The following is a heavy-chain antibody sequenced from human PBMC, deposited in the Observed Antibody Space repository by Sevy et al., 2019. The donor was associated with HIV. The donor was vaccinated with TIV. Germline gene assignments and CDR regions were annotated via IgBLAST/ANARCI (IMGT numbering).Heavy chain of an antibody. Sequence: GGALRLSCAASGFIFSSYDIHWVRQPTGKGLEWVSGIGTAGYTYYPGAGKGRFTISRDNARNSVYLQMNSLRAGDTAVYFCAREVQGSIYSLDVWGQGTTVTVSS. CDR1: GFIFSSYD. J-gene: IGHJ6*02. V-gene: IGHV3-13*01. CDR3: AREVQGSIYSLDV. CDR2: IGTAGYT.